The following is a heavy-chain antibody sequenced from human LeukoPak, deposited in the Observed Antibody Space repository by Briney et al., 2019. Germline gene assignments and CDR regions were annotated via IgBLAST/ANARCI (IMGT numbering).Heavy chain of an antibody. J-gene: IGHJ4*02. D-gene: IGHD3-22*01. CDR3: ARDHPLNYYDSSGYLFDY. V-gene: IGHV1-18*04. Sequence: ASVKVSCKASGYTFSDYYIHWVRQAPGQGLEWMGWISAYNGNTNYAQKLQGRVTMTTDTSTSTAYMELRSLRSDDTAVYYCARDHPLNYYDSSGYLFDYWGQGTLVTVSS. CDR2: ISAYNGNT. CDR1: GYTFSDYY.